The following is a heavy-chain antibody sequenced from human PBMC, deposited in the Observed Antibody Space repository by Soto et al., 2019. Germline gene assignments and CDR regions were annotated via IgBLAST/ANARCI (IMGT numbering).Heavy chain of an antibody. CDR2: INPNSGGT. J-gene: IGHJ6*03. Sequence: ASVKVSCKASGYTFTGYYMHWVRQAPGQGLEWMGWINPNSGGTNYAQKFQGWVTMTRDTSISTAYMELSRLRSDDTAVYYCARALDDYYYMDVWGKGTTVTVSS. CDR1: GYTFTGYY. V-gene: IGHV1-2*04. CDR3: ARALDDYYYMDV.